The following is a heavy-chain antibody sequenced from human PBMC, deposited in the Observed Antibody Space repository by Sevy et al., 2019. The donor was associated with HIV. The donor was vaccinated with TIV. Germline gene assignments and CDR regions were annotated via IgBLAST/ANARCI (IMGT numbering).Heavy chain of an antibody. D-gene: IGHD2-21*02. CDR3: ARDLGGYGGNSIDY. J-gene: IGHJ4*02. CDR2: ISAYNGNT. V-gene: IGHV1-18*01. Sequence: ASVKVSCKASGYTFTSYGISWVRQAPGQGLEWMGWISAYNGNTNYAQKLQGRVTMTTDTSTSTAYVELRSLRSDDKAIYYCARDLGGYGGNSIDYWGQGTLVTVSS. CDR1: GYTFTSYG.